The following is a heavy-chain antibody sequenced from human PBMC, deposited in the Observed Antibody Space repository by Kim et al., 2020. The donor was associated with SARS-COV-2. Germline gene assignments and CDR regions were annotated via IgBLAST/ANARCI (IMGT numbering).Heavy chain of an antibody. CDR3: ASLQLRLGELSLGPLYFDY. D-gene: IGHD3-16*02. V-gene: IGHV5-51*01. CDR2: IYPGDSDT. Sequence: GESLKISCKGSGYSFTSYWIGWVRQMPGKGLEWMGIIYPGDSDTRYSPSFQGQVTISADKSISTAYLQWSSPKASDTAMYYCASLQLRLGELSLGPLYFDYWGQGTLVTVSS. J-gene: IGHJ4*02. CDR1: GYSFTSYW.